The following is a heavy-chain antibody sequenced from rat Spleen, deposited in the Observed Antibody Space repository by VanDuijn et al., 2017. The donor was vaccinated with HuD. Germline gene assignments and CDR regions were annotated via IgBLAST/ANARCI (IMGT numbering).Heavy chain of an antibody. J-gene: IGHJ2*01. Sequence: EVQLVESDGGLVQPGRSLKLSCAASGFTFSSYGMAWVRQAPTKGLEWIASISTSGGSTYYRDSVKGRFTFSRDNSKSTLYLQMDSLRSEDTATYYCTTGPWDYWGQGVMVTVSS. CDR3: TTGPWDY. CDR2: ISTSGGST. V-gene: IGHV5-27*01. CDR1: GFTFSSYG.